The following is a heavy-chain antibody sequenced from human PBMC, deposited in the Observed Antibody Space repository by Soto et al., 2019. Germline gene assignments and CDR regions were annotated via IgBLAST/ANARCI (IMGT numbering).Heavy chain of an antibody. V-gene: IGHV4-39*01. CDR2: IYYCGSP. J-gene: IGHJ6*02. CDR1: CASIRVCSYF. CDR3: ARHPGRAYYYGRGV. Sequence: ASETLSLTCTVPCASIRVCSYFWGWIRQPPGKGLGWIGGIYYCGSPYYTPPLRVRVAIPVDPSKNRFPLGLSSVPAADTAVYSWARHPGRAYYYGRGVWGQGTRVTVPS.